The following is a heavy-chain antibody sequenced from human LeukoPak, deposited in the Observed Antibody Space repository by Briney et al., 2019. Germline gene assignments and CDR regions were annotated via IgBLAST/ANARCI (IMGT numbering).Heavy chain of an antibody. CDR1: GYTFTSYG. V-gene: IGHV1-18*01. J-gene: IGHJ6*02. Sequence: ASVKVACKASGYTFTSYGISWVRQAPGQGLEWMGWISAYNGNTNYAQKLQGRVTMTTDTSTSTAYMELRSLRSDDTAVYYCARDVWSGYYQYYYYYGMDVWGQGTTVTVSS. D-gene: IGHD3-3*01. CDR2: ISAYNGNT. CDR3: ARDVWSGYYQYYYYYGMDV.